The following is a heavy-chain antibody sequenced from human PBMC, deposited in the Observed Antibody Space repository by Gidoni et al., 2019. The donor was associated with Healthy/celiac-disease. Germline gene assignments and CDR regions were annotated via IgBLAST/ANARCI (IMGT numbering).Heavy chain of an antibody. D-gene: IGHD4-4*01. J-gene: IGHJ4*02. V-gene: IGHV4-59*01. CDR2: IYYSGST. CDR3: AGATVTTEGSFDY. Sequence: QVQLQESGPGLVKPSETLSLTCTVSGGSISSYYWSWIRQPPGKGLAWIGYIYYSGSTNYKPSLKSRVTISVDTSKNQFSLKLSSVTAADTAVYYCAGATVTTEGSFDYWGQGTLVTVSS. CDR1: GGSISSYY.